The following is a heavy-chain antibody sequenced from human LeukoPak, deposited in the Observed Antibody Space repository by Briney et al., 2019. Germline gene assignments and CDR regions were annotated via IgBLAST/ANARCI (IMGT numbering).Heavy chain of an antibody. CDR2: INHSGST. Sequence: PSETLSLTCAVYGVSFSGYYWSWIRQPPGKGLEWIGEINHSGSTNYNPSLKSRVTISVDTSKNQFSLKLSSVTAAHTAVYYFARGARPNYYGSGSSSSFDYWGQGSLVTV. J-gene: IGHJ4*02. CDR1: GVSFSGYY. D-gene: IGHD3-10*01. CDR3: ARGARPNYYGSGSSSSFDY. V-gene: IGHV4-34*01.